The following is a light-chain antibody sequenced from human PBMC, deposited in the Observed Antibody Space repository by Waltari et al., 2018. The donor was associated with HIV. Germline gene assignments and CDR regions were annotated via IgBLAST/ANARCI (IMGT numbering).Light chain of an antibody. CDR2: WAS. Sequence: DIVLTQSPDSLAVSLGERATVNCRSTHSILYNSNNNRYLVWYQQKPGQPPKLLIYWASTRASGTPDRFTGSGSGTDFALTISSLQAEDAAVYYCKQYFSTPSTFGQGTKVEIK. J-gene: IGKJ1*01. V-gene: IGKV4-1*01. CDR3: KQYFSTPST. CDR1: HSILYNSNNNRY.